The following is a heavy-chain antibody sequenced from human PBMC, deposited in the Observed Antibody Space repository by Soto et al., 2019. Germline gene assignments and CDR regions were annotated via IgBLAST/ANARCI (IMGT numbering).Heavy chain of an antibody. CDR1: GGSISSYY. J-gene: IGHJ4*02. CDR3: ARQSNPATYYDYIWGSYRGMAFDY. Sequence: SETLSLTCTVSGGSISSYYWSWIRQPPGKGLEWIGYIYYSGSTNYNPSLKSRVTISVDTSKNQFSLKLSSVTAADTAVYYWARQSNPATYYDYIWGSYRGMAFDYWGQGTLVTVSS. D-gene: IGHD3-16*02. CDR2: IYYSGST. V-gene: IGHV4-59*08.